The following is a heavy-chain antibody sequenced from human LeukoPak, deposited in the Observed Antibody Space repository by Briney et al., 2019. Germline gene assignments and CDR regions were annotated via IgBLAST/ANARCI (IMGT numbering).Heavy chain of an antibody. Sequence: GGSLRLSCAASGFTFSSYSMNWVRQAPGKGLEWVSYISSSSSTIYYADSVKGRFTISRDNAKNSLYLQMNSLRAEDTAVYYCARPYCSSTSCTGGFDPWGQGTLVTVSS. CDR1: GFTFSSYS. J-gene: IGHJ5*02. CDR3: ARPYCSSTSCTGGFDP. CDR2: ISSSSSTI. D-gene: IGHD2-2*01. V-gene: IGHV3-48*01.